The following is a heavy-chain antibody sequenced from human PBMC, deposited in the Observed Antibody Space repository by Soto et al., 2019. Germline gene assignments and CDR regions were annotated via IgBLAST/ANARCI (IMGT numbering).Heavy chain of an antibody. Sequence: QVQLVESGGGVVQPGRSLRLSCAASGFTFSSYAMHWVRQAPGKGLEWVAVISYDGSNKYYADSVKGRFTISRDNSKNTLYLQMNGLSAEDTAVYYCARTLYGDPYYFAYWGQGTLVTVSS. D-gene: IGHD4-17*01. CDR1: GFTFSSYA. J-gene: IGHJ4*02. V-gene: IGHV3-30-3*01. CDR2: ISYDGSNK. CDR3: ARTLYGDPYYFAY.